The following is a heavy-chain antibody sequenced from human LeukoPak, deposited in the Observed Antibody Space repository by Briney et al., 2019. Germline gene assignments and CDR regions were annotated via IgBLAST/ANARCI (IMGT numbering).Heavy chain of an antibody. V-gene: IGHV3-72*01. CDR1: GFDFSEHE. J-gene: IGHJ1*01. D-gene: IGHD3-22*01. CDR3: LKPSQGYFQN. Sequence: GGSLRLSCAASGFDFSEHEMDWVRQAPRKGLEWLARIRNKNQGHTTEYAASVRGRFAISRDDSSNSLHLQMNRLKTEDTAVYYCLKPSQGYFQNWGQGTLVTVSS. CDR2: IRNKNQGHTT.